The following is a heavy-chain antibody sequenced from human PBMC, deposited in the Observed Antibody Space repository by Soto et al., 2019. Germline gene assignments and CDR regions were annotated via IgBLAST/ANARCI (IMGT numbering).Heavy chain of an antibody. CDR3: AKMEGMDPWAYSFDY. D-gene: IGHD2-2*03. CDR2: IYGGGNGP. V-gene: IGHV3-23*01. J-gene: IGHJ4*02. Sequence: EVQVLESGGGLVQPGGSLRHSCAATGFTFSDFAMSWVRQAPGKGLEWVSRIYGGGNGPHYADSVKGRVTISRDNSKNTLYLQMNSLRAEDTAVYYCAKMEGMDPWAYSFDYWGQGTLVTVSS. CDR1: GFTFSDFA.